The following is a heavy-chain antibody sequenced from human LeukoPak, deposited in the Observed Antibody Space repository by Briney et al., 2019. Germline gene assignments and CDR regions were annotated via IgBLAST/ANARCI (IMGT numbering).Heavy chain of an antibody. V-gene: IGHV1-69*05. CDR1: GGTFSSYA. Sequence: GASVKVSCKASGGTFSSYAISWVRQAPGQGLEWMGGIIPIFGTANYAQKFQGRVTITTDESTSTAYMELSSLRSEDTAVYYCARVTMVRGVILHDAFDIWGQGTMVTVS. CDR2: IIPIFGTA. D-gene: IGHD3-10*01. CDR3: ARVTMVRGVILHDAFDI. J-gene: IGHJ3*02.